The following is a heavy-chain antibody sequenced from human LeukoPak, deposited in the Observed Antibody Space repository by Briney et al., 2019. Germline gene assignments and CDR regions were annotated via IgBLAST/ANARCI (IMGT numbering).Heavy chain of an antibody. CDR1: GYTFTAYY. V-gene: IGHV1-2*02. CDR3: ARGPNSSSEYYYYGMDV. Sequence: ASVKVSCKTSGYTFTAYYMHWVRQAPGQGLEWMGWIKPSTGDTNYAQNFQGRVAMTRDTSTSTVYMELSSLRSEDTAVYSCARGPNSSSEYYYYGMDVWGQGTTVTVSS. CDR2: IKPSTGDT. J-gene: IGHJ6*02. D-gene: IGHD6-6*01.